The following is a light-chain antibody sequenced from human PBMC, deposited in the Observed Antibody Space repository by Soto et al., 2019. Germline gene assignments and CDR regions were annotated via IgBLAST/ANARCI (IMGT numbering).Light chain of an antibody. CDR3: QQYGSSSWT. J-gene: IGKJ1*01. CDR2: GAS. Sequence: EIVLTQSPGTLSLSPGERSTLACMASLSITSYLAWYQQKPGQAPRLLIYGASSRATGIPDRFSGSGSGTDFTLTISRLEPEDFAVYYCQQYGSSSWTFGQGTKVDIK. CDR1: LSITSY. V-gene: IGKV3-20*01.